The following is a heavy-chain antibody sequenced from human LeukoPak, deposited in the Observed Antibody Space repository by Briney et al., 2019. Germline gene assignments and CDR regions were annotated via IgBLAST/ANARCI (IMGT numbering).Heavy chain of an antibody. Sequence: PSGTLSLTCAVSGGSISSSNWWSWVRQPPGKGLEWIGSIYYSGSTYYNPSLKSRVTISVDTSKNQFSLKLSSVTAADTAVYYCALSRGPPLYWGQGTLVTVSS. J-gene: IGHJ4*02. CDR1: GGSISSSNW. V-gene: IGHV4-4*02. D-gene: IGHD2-2*01. CDR3: ALSRGPPLY. CDR2: IYYSGST.